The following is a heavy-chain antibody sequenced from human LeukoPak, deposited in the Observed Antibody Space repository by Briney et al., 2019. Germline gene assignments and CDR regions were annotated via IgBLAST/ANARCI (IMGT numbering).Heavy chain of an antibody. Sequence: GGSLRLSCAASGFTFSSYAMSWVRQAPGKGLEWVSAISGSGGSTYYADSVKGRFTISRDNSKNTLYLQMNSLRAEDTAVYYCAKGAEVDIAMDYYFDYWGQGTLVTVSS. CDR2: ISGSGGST. CDR3: AKGAEVDIAMDYYFDY. V-gene: IGHV3-23*01. J-gene: IGHJ4*02. CDR1: GFTFSSYA. D-gene: IGHD5-18*01.